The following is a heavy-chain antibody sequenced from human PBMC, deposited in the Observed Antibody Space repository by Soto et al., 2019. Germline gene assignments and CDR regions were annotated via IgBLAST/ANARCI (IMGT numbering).Heavy chain of an antibody. Sequence: ASVKVSCKASGYTFSTYGINWVRQAPGQGLEWMGWISAHNGNTDYARKFQGRVTRTTDASTSTAYMDLRRLNSDDTAVYYCARPLYSSSTRENYYYCAMDFWGQGNTVNVCS. CDR2: ISAHNGNT. D-gene: IGHD3-22*01. V-gene: IGHV1-18*01. CDR1: GYTFSTYG. CDR3: ARPLYSSSTRENYYYCAMDF. J-gene: IGHJ6*02.